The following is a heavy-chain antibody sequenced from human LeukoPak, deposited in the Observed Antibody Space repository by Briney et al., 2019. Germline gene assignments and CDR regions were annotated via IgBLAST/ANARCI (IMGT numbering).Heavy chain of an antibody. J-gene: IGHJ6*03. CDR3: ARGSGRGGLMDV. CDR2: ISGSGDNT. D-gene: IGHD6-25*01. CDR1: GFTFSSYA. V-gene: IGHV3-23*01. Sequence: GGSLRLSCAASGFTFSSYAMSWVRQAPGKGLEWVSAISGSGDNTYYADSVKGRFTISRDNSKNTVYLQMNSLRAEDTAFYYCARGSGRGGLMDVWGKGTTVTVSS.